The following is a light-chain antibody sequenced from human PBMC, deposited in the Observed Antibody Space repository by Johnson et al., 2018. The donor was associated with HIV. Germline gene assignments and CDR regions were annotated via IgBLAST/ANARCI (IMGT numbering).Light chain of an antibody. J-gene: IGLJ1*01. CDR3: GPWAISLRAPSV. V-gene: IGLV1-51*01. CDR1: SSNIGNNY. CDR2: DNN. Sequence: QSVLTQPPSVSAAPGQKVTISCSGSSSNIGNNYVSWYQQLPGTAPKLLIYDNNKRPSGIPDRFSGSKSGTSATLGITGLQTGDEADYYCGPWAISLRAPSVFCTGPILTVL.